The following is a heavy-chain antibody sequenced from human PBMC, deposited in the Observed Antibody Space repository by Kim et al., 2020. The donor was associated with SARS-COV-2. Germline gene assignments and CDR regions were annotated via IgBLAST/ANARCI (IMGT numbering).Heavy chain of an antibody. CDR3: ARAYDYVWGSYRRYNWFDP. Sequence: SETLSLTCAVYGGSFSGYYWSWIRQPPGKGLEWIGEINHSGSTNYNPSLKSRVTISVDTSKNQFSLKLSSVTAADTAVYYCARAYDYVWGSYRRYNWFDPWGQGTLVTVSS. J-gene: IGHJ5*02. CDR2: INHSGST. D-gene: IGHD3-16*02. CDR1: GGSFSGYY. V-gene: IGHV4-34*01.